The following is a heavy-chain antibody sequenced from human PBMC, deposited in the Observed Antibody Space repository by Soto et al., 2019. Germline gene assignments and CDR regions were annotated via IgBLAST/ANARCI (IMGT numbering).Heavy chain of an antibody. V-gene: IGHV4-34*01. CDR3: AGRAAYCTNGVCYYYYGMDV. CDR2: INHSGST. Sequence: SETLSLTCAVYGGSFSGYYWSWIRQPPGKGLEWIGEINHSGSTNYNPSLKSRVTISVDTSKNQFSLKLSSVTAADTAVYYCAGRAAYCTNGVCYYYYGMDVWGQGTTVTVSS. J-gene: IGHJ6*02. D-gene: IGHD2-8*01. CDR1: GGSFSGYY.